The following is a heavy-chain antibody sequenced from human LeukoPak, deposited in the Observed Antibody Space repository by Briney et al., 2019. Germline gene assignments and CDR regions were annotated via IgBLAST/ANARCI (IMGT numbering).Heavy chain of an antibody. CDR3: ARVEVGGWFDP. Sequence: PSEPLSLTCTVSGGSISSYYWSWIQQPPGKGLEWIGYIYYSGSTNYNPSLKSRVTISVDTSKNQFSLKLSSVTAADTAVYYCARVEVGGWFDPWGQGTLVTVSS. J-gene: IGHJ5*02. D-gene: IGHD2-2*01. CDR2: IYYSGST. V-gene: IGHV4-59*01. CDR1: GGSISSYY.